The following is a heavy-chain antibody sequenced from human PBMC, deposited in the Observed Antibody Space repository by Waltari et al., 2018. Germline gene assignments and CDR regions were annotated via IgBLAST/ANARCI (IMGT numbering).Heavy chain of an antibody. D-gene: IGHD3-10*01. CDR1: GGSFSGYY. V-gene: IGHV4-34*01. Sequence: QVQLQQWGAGLLKPSETLSLTCAVYGGSFSGYYWRWLRQPPGKGLEWIGEINHSGSTNYNPSLKSRVTISVDTSKNQFSLKLSSVTAADTAVYYCARERITMVRGVMTDAFDIWGQGTMVTVSS. J-gene: IGHJ3*02. CDR3: ARERITMVRGVMTDAFDI. CDR2: INHSGST.